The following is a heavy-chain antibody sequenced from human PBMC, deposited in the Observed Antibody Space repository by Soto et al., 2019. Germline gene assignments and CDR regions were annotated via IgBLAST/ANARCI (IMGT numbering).Heavy chain of an antibody. CDR1: GYTFTSYG. CDR2: ISAYNGNT. D-gene: IGHD3-16*01. Sequence: GASVKVSCKASGYTFTSYGISWVRQAPGQGLEWMGWISAYNGNTNYAQKLQGRVTMTTDTSTSTAYMELRSLRSDDTAVYYCASETTRRGEPPAFDIWGQGTMVTVSS. J-gene: IGHJ3*02. V-gene: IGHV1-18*01. CDR3: ASETTRRGEPPAFDI.